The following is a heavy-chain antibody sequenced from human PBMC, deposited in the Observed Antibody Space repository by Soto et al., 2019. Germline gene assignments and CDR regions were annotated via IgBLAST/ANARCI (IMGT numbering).Heavy chain of an antibody. V-gene: IGHV4-31*03. CDR2: IYYSGST. CDR3: ARLAPEQGELWFGELLNFDY. J-gene: IGHJ4*02. CDR1: GGSISSGGYY. D-gene: IGHD3-10*01. Sequence: SETLSLTCTVSGGSISSGGYYWSWIRQHPGKGLEWIGYIYYSGSTYYNPSLKSRVTISVDTSKNQFSLKLSSVTAADTAVYYCARLAPEQGELWFGELLNFDYWGQGTLVTVSS.